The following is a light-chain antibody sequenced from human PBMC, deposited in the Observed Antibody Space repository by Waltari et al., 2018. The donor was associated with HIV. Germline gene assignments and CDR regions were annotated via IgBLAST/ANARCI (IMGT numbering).Light chain of an antibody. V-gene: IGLV1-47*01. CDR1: SSNSGSNY. CDR2: GIN. Sequence: QSVLTQPPSASGTPGQRVTISCSGRSSNSGSNYVYWYQQLQGTAPKLHIYGINQRPSGVPGRFSGSKAGTSASLAISGLRSEDEADYYCAAWDDSLSGHVVFGGGTKLTVL. J-gene: IGLJ2*01. CDR3: AAWDDSLSGHVV.